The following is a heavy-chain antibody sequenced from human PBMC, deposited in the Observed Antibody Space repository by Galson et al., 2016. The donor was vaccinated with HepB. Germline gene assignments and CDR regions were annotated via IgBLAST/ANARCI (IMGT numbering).Heavy chain of an antibody. CDR1: GFTFSSYA. Sequence: SLRLSCAASGFTFSSYAMSWVRQAPGKGLEWVSAISGSGGSTYYAGSVEGRFTISRDNSKNTLYLQMNRLRAEDTAVYYCAKGAEQWLVPGYFDYWGQGTLVTVSS. V-gene: IGHV3-23*01. D-gene: IGHD6-19*01. J-gene: IGHJ4*02. CDR2: ISGSGGST. CDR3: AKGAEQWLVPGYFDY.